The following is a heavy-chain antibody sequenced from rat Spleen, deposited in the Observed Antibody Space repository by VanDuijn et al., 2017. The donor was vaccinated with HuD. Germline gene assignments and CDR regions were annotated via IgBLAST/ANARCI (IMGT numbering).Heavy chain of an antibody. CDR2: ISTSGGST. CDR3: TRGLRVYPFDY. J-gene: IGHJ2*01. V-gene: IGHV5S23*01. CDR1: GFTFSDYA. Sequence: EVQLVESGGGLVQSGNSLKLSCAASGFTFSDYAMAWVRQSPEKGLEWVATISTSGGSTYYRDSVKGRFTISRDNAKSTLYLQMNSLRSEDTATYYCTRGLRVYPFDYWGQGVMVTVSS. D-gene: IGHD1-9*01.